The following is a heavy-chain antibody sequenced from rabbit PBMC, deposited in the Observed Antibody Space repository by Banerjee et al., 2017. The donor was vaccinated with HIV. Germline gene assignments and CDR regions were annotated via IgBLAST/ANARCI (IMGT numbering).Heavy chain of an antibody. CDR1: GIDYSTDG. Sequence: QEQLVESGGGLVTLGGSLKLSCKASGIDYSTDGISWVRQAPGKGLEWIAYIYPDYGTTDYANWVNGRFTISLDNAQSTVFLQMTSLTAADTATYFCARDRDYSYGYGGYHYATGFNLWGQGTLVTVS. D-gene: IGHD6-1*01. J-gene: IGHJ4*01. V-gene: IGHV1S47*01. CDR3: ARDRDYSYGYGGYHYATGFNL. CDR2: IYPDYGTT.